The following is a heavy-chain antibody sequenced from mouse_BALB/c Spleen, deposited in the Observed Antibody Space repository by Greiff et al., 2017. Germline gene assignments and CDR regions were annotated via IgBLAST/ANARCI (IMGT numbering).Heavy chain of an antibody. J-gene: IGHJ2*01. Sequence: QVQLQQSGAELARPGASVKLSCKASGYTFTSYWMQWVKPRPGQGLEWVGAIYPGDGDTRYTQKFKGKATLTADKSSSTAYMQLSSLASEDSAVYYCAREIHYYGLDYWGQGTTLTVSS. V-gene: IGHV1-87*01. D-gene: IGHD1-2*01. CDR2: IYPGDGDT. CDR3: AREIHYYGLDY. CDR1: GYTFTSYW.